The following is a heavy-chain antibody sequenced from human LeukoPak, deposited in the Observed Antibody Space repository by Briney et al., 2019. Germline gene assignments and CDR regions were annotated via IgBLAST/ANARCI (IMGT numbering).Heavy chain of an antibody. CDR1: GFTFDDYA. D-gene: IGHD6-19*01. V-gene: IGHV3-43*02. J-gene: IGHJ4*02. CDR2: ISGDGGST. Sequence: PGGSLRLSCAASGFTFDDYAMHWVRQAPGKGLEWVSLISGDGGSTYYADSVKGRFTISRDNSKNSLYLQMNSLRTEDTALYYCAKDIPLVYPGSGWYGPGDYWGQGTLVTVSS. CDR3: AKDIPLVYPGSGWYGPGDY.